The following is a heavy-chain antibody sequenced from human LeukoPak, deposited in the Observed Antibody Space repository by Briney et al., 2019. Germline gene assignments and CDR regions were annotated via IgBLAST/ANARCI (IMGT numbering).Heavy chain of an antibody. Sequence: SETLSLTCTVSGGSISSSSYYWGWIRQPPGKGLEWIGSIYYSGSTYYNPSLKSRVTISVDTSKNQFSLKLSSVTAADTAVYYCARHRGYSGYDFSYWGQGTLVTVSS. CDR1: GGSISSSSYY. CDR2: IYYSGST. J-gene: IGHJ4*02. D-gene: IGHD5-12*01. V-gene: IGHV4-39*01. CDR3: ARHRGYSGYDFSY.